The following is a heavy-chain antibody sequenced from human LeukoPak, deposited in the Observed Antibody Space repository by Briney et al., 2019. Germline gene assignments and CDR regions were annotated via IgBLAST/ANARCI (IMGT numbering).Heavy chain of an antibody. CDR1: GGSIKDYY. J-gene: IGHJ5*02. CDR2: LHHDGST. D-gene: IGHD1-7*01. V-gene: IGHV4-59*13. CDR3: ARFGTFGENWFGP. Sequence: SETLSLTCTVSGGSIKDYYWSWTRQPPGKGLEWIGCLHHDGSTNYNPSLKRRVTTSVETSKNQFSLRLSSVTAADTAVYYCARFGTFGENWFGPWGQGTLVTVSS.